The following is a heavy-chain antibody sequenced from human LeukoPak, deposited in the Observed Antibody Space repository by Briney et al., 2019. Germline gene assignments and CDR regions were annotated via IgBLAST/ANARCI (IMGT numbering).Heavy chain of an antibody. CDR3: ARANNYYGSGSYYPLIDY. CDR2: ISSSSSYT. V-gene: IGHV3-11*06. D-gene: IGHD3-10*01. CDR1: GFTFSDHY. J-gene: IGHJ4*02. Sequence: GGSLRLSCAASGFTFSDHYMSWIRQAPGKGLEWVSYISSSSSYTNYADSVKGRFTISRDNAKNSLYLQMNSLRAEDTAVYYCARANNYYGSGSYYPLIDYWGQGTLVTVSS.